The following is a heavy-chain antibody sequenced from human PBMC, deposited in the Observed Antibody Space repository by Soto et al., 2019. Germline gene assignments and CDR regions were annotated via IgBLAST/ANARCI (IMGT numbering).Heavy chain of an antibody. J-gene: IGHJ4*02. CDR2: IYYSGST. V-gene: IGHV4-31*03. D-gene: IGHD2-8*01. CDR3: ARVSCTNGVCYIDY. Sequence: TMSLSYSVAEGTSISVGYYCIWISQHPGKGLEWIGYIYYSGSTYYNPSLKSRVTISVDTSKNQFSLKLSSVAAADTAVYYCARVSCTNGVCYIDYWGQGTLVTVSS. CDR1: EGTSISVGYY.